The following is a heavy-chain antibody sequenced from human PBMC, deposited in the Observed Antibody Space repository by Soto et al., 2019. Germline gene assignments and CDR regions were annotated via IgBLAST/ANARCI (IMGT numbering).Heavy chain of an antibody. J-gene: IGHJ6*04. Sequence: ASVKVSCKVSGYTLTELSMHWVRQAPGKGLEWMGGFDPEDVETIYAQKFQGRVTMTEDTSTDTAYMELSSLRSEDTAVYYCATIAAPEYYYGMDVWGKGTTVTVSS. D-gene: IGHD6-25*01. CDR2: FDPEDVET. V-gene: IGHV1-24*01. CDR3: ATIAAPEYYYGMDV. CDR1: GYTLTELS.